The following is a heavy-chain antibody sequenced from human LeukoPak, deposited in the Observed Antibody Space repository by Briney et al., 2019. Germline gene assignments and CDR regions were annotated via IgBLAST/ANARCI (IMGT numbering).Heavy chain of an antibody. CDR1: GGTFSSYA. CDR2: IIPIFGTA. CDR3: ARDVHRSALSYYYYYMDV. Sequence: SVKVSCKASGGTFSSYAISWVRQAPGQGLEWMGGIIPIFGTANYAQKFQGRVTITADESTSTAYMELSSLRSEDTAVYYCARDVHRSALSYYYYYMDVWGKGTTVTISS. V-gene: IGHV1-69*13. D-gene: IGHD2-21*01. J-gene: IGHJ6*03.